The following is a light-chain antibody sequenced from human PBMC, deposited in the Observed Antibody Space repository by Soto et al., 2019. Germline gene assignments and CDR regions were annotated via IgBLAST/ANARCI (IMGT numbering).Light chain of an antibody. CDR3: SSYAGSNNLI. CDR2: EVS. CDR1: SSDLGDYDY. J-gene: IGLJ2*01. V-gene: IGLV2-8*01. Sequence: QSALTQPPSASGSPGQSGTISCTGTSSDLGDYDYVSWYQQHPGKAPKLMIYEVSKQPSGVPDRFSGSKSGNTASLTVTGLHAEDEADYYCSSYAGSNNLIFGGRTKLTVL.